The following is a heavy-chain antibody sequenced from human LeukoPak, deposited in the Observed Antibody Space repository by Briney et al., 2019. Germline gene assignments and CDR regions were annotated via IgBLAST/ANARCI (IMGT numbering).Heavy chain of an antibody. D-gene: IGHD3-22*01. CDR2: MNPNSGNT. J-gene: IGHJ3*02. V-gene: IGHV1-8*01. CDR1: GYTFTSYD. CDR3: ARRKRHWLLLRLLSNGAFDI. Sequence: ASVKVSCKASGYTFTSYDINWVRQATGQGLEWMGWMNPNSGNTGYAQKFQGRVTMTRNTSISTAYMELSSLRSEDTAAYYCARRKRHWLLLRLLSNGAFDIWGQGTMVTVSS.